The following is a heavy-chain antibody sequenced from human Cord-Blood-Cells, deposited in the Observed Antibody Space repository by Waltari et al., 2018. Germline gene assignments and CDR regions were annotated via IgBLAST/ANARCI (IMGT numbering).Heavy chain of an antibody. Sequence: QMQLVQSGPEVKKPGTSVKVSCKASGFTFTSSAVQWVRQARGQRLAWIGWIVVGSGNTNYAQKFQERVTITRDMSTSTAYMELSSLRSEDTAVYYCAAGAAAGADTTPRYYYYGMDVWGQGTTVTVSS. CDR2: IVVGSGNT. CDR1: GFTFTSSA. D-gene: IGHD6-13*01. CDR3: AAGAAAGADTTPRYYYYGMDV. J-gene: IGHJ6*02. V-gene: IGHV1-58*01.